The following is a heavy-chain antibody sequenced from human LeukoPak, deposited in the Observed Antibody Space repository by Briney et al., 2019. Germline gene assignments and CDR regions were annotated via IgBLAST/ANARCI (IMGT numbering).Heavy chain of an antibody. Sequence: PGGSLRLSCAASGFTFSSYSMNWVRQAPGKGLEWVSYISSSSSTIYYADSVKGRFTISRDNAKNSLYLQMNSLRTEDTAVYYCARAGRYGDYRLDYWGQGTLVTVSS. CDR1: GFTFSSYS. CDR2: ISSSSSTI. V-gene: IGHV3-48*04. D-gene: IGHD4-17*01. CDR3: ARAGRYGDYRLDY. J-gene: IGHJ4*02.